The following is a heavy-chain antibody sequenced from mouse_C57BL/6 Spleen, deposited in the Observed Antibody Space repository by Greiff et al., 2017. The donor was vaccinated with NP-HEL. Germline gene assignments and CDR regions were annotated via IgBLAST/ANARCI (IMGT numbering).Heavy chain of an antibody. D-gene: IGHD3-2*02. J-gene: IGHJ3*01. V-gene: IGHV1-64*01. CDR1: GYTFTSYW. CDR3: AREGDSSGYVGFAY. CDR2: IHPNSGST. Sequence: VKLQQPGAELVKPGASVKLSCKASGYTFTSYWMHWVKQRPGQGLEWIGMIHPNSGSTNYNEKFKSKATLTVDKSSSTAYMQLSSLTSEDSAVYYCAREGDSSGYVGFAYWGQGTLVTVSA.